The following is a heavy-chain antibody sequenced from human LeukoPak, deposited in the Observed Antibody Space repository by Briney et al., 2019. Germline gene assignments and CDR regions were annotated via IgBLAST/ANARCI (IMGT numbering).Heavy chain of an antibody. V-gene: IGHV4-4*07. D-gene: IGHD6-19*01. CDR3: ASRNSGWYYFDH. CDR1: GGSISTYY. CDR2: VYASGST. Sequence: SETLSLTCTVSGGSISTYYWSWIRQPAGKGLEYIGRVYASGSTNYNPSLKSRVTMSVDTSKNQFSLKLSSVTAADTAVYYCASRNSGWYYFDHWGQGSVVTVSS. J-gene: IGHJ4*02.